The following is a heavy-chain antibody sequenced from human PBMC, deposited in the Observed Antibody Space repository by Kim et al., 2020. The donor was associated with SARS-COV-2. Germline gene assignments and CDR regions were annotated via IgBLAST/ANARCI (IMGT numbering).Heavy chain of an antibody. V-gene: IGHV3-23*01. CDR1: GFTFSSYA. Sequence: GGSLRLSCAASGFTFSSYAMSWVRQAPGKGLEWVSAISGSGGSTYYADSVKGRFTISRDNSKNTLYLQMNSLRAEDTAVYYCAKPSVLLWFGEDNDYWGQGTLVAGSS. CDR2: ISGSGGST. CDR3: AKPSVLLWFGEDNDY. D-gene: IGHD3-10*01. J-gene: IGHJ4*02.